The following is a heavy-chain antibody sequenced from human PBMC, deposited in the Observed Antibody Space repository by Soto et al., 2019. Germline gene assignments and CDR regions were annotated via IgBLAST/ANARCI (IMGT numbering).Heavy chain of an antibody. D-gene: IGHD1-20*01. CDR3: AKPPDYNWNDY. Sequence: ASVKVSCKASGYTFTGYYMHWVRQAPGQGLEWMGWINPNSGGTNYAQKFQGRVTMTRNTSISTAYMELSSLGAEDTAVYYCAKPPDYNWNDYWGQGTLVNVSS. V-gene: IGHV1-2*02. CDR2: INPNSGGT. CDR1: GYTFTGYY. J-gene: IGHJ4*02.